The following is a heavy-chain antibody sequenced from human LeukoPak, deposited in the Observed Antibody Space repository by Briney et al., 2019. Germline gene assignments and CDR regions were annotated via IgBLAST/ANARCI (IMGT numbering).Heavy chain of an antibody. D-gene: IGHD2-8*01. Sequence: ASVKVSCKASGYTFTSYGISWVRQAPGQGLEWMGWISAYNGNTNYAQKLQGRVTMTTDTSTSTAYMELRSLRSGDTAVYYCARGGGLYCTNGVCYTDYWGQGTLVTVSS. CDR3: ARGGGLYCTNGVCYTDY. J-gene: IGHJ4*02. CDR1: GYTFTSYG. V-gene: IGHV1-18*01. CDR2: ISAYNGNT.